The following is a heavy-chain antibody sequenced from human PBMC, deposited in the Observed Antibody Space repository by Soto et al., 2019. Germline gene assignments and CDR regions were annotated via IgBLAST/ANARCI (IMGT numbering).Heavy chain of an antibody. Sequence: GGSLRLSCAASGFTFSSYGMHWVRQAPGKGLEWVAVISYDGSNKYYADSVKGRFTISRDNSKNTLYLQMNSLRAEDTAVYYCAKSSNYDQFDYWGQGTLVTVSS. V-gene: IGHV3-30*18. D-gene: IGHD4-4*01. CDR1: GFTFSSYG. CDR3: AKSSNYDQFDY. CDR2: ISYDGSNK. J-gene: IGHJ4*02.